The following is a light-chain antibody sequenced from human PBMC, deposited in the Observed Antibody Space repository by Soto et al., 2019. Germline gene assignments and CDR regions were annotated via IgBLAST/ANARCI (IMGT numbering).Light chain of an antibody. J-gene: IGLJ1*01. CDR3: EAWDDSMSGHV. CDR1: RANNGNNY. V-gene: IGLV1-47*01. Sequence: QSALTQPPSASGTPGQTVTISCSGSRANNGNNYVCWYQQRPGAAPKLLIYRNTQRPSGVPDRFSGSKSGTAASLAISGLPSEDEADYSCEAWDDSMSGHVFXTGTNRTVL. CDR2: RNT.